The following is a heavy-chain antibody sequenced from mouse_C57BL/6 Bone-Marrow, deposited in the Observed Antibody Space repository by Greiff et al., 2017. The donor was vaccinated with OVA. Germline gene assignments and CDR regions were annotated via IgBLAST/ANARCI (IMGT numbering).Heavy chain of an antibody. Sequence: EVKLMESGGGLVKPGGSLKLSCAASGFTFSSYAMSWVRQTPEKRLEWVATISDGGSYTYYPDNVKGRFTISRDNAKNNLYLQMSHLKSEDTAMYYCARDGSYTAYYAMDYWGQGTSVTVSS. V-gene: IGHV5-4*01. CDR3: ARDGSYTAYYAMDY. D-gene: IGHD1-1*02. J-gene: IGHJ4*01. CDR1: GFTFSSYA. CDR2: ISDGGSYT.